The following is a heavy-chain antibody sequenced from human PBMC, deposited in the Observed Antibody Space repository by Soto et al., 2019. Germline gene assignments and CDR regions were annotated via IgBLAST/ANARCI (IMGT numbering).Heavy chain of an antibody. CDR2: IWYDGSNK. Sequence: QPGGSLRLSCAASGFTFSSYGMHWVRQAPGKGLEWVAVIWYDGSNKYYADSVKGRFTISRDNSKNTLYLQMNSLRAEDTAVYYCARVASLVNTTSYYDYIWGSYRRYYYYYMDVWGKGTTVTVSS. CDR1: GFTFSSYG. V-gene: IGHV3-33*01. CDR3: ARVASLVNTTSYYDYIWGSYRRYYYYYMDV. J-gene: IGHJ6*03. D-gene: IGHD3-16*02.